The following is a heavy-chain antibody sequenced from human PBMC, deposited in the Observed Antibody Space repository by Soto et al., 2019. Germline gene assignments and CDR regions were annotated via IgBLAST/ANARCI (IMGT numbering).Heavy chain of an antibody. CDR1: GGTFSSYA. D-gene: IGHD6-13*01. Sequence: QVQLVQSGAEVKKPGSSVKVSCKASGGTFSSYAISWVRQAPGQGLEWMGGIIPIFGTANYAKKFQGRVTITADESTSTAYMELSSLRSEDTAVYYCARDLAAGTVFFENYYYGMDVWGQGTTVTVSS. V-gene: IGHV1-69*12. CDR2: IIPIFGTA. J-gene: IGHJ6*02. CDR3: ARDLAAGTVFFENYYYGMDV.